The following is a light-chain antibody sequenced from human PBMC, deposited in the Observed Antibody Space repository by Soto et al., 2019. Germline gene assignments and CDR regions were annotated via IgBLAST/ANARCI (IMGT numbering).Light chain of an antibody. V-gene: IGKV3-11*01. J-gene: IGKJ4*01. Sequence: EIVLTQSPATLSLSPGERATLSCRASQSVSSYLAWDQQKPGHAPRLLIYDASNRATGIPARFSGSGSGTDFALTISSLEPEDFAVYYCQQRSNWPLLTFGGGTKVEIK. CDR3: QQRSNWPLLT. CDR2: DAS. CDR1: QSVSSY.